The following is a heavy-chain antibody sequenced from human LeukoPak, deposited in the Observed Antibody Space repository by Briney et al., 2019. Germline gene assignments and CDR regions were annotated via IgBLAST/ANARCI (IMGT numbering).Heavy chain of an antibody. J-gene: IGHJ4*02. Sequence: PSETLSLTCAVYGGSFSGYYWSWIRQPPGKGLEWIGEINHSGSTNYNPSLKSRVTISVDTSKNQFSLKLSSVTAADTAVYYCARSKIFYYYDSSGYYYRMRGYFDYRGQGTLVTVSS. D-gene: IGHD3-22*01. V-gene: IGHV4-34*01. CDR1: GGSFSGYY. CDR3: ARSKIFYYYDSSGYYYRMRGYFDY. CDR2: INHSGST.